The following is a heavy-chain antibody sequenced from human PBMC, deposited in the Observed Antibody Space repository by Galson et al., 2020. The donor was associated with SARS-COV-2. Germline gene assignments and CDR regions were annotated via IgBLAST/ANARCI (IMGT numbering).Heavy chain of an antibody. CDR1: GFTFSGYG. CDR2: IWFDGSNK. V-gene: IGHV3-33*01. Sequence: LSLTCAASGFTFSGYGMHWVRQAPGKGLEWVALIWFDGSNKDYADSVEGRFTISRDNSKNTLYLEMKNLRPEDTGVYYCARATGYRSGCGSVWGQGTLVTVSS. D-gene: IGHD6-19*01. J-gene: IGHJ4*02. CDR3: ARATGYRSGCGSV.